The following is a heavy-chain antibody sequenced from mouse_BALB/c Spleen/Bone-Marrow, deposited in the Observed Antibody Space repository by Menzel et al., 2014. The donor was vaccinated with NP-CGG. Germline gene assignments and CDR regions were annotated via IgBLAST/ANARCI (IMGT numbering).Heavy chain of an antibody. Sequence: EVQLQQPGAELVKPGASVKLSCTASGFNVKDTYIHWVKQRPEQGLEWIGRIDPANGNTKYDPKFQGKATITADTSSNTAYLQLSSLTSEDTAVYYCASYVYGYYFDYWGQGTTLTVSS. CDR2: IDPANGNT. J-gene: IGHJ2*01. V-gene: IGHV14-3*02. D-gene: IGHD2-2*01. CDR1: GFNVKDTY. CDR3: ASYVYGYYFDY.